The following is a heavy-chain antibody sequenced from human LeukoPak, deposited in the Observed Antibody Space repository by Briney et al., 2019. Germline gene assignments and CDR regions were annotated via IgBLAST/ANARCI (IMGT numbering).Heavy chain of an antibody. D-gene: IGHD3-3*01. CDR2: IYTSGST. Sequence: PSQTLSLTCTVSGGSISSGSYYWSWIRQPAGKGLEWIGRIYTSGSTNYNPSLKSRVTISVDTSQNQFSLKLTSVTAADTAVYYCARVTIFAVVFDPWGQGTLVTVSS. J-gene: IGHJ5*02. V-gene: IGHV4-61*02. CDR1: GGSISSGSYY. CDR3: ARVTIFAVVFDP.